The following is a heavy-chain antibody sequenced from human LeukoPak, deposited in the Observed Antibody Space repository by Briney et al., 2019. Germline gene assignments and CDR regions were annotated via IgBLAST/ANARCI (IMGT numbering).Heavy chain of an antibody. Sequence: PSETLSLTCTVSGGSISSSSYYWGWIRQPPGKGLEWIGSIYYSGSTNYNPSLKSRVTISVDTSKNQFSLKLSSVTAADTAVYYCAREGPGYSSTTPAYYYYYMDVWGKGTTVTISS. CDR3: AREGPGYSSTTPAYYYYYMDV. J-gene: IGHJ6*03. V-gene: IGHV4-39*07. D-gene: IGHD6-13*01. CDR2: IYYSGST. CDR1: GGSISSSSYY.